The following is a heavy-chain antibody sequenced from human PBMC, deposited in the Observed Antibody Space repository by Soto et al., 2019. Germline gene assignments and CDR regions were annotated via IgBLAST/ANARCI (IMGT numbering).Heavy chain of an antibody. CDR3: ARLGGINYDFWSGYEYFDY. V-gene: IGHV4-39*01. J-gene: IGHJ4*02. CDR1: GGSISSSSYY. Sequence: ETLSLTCTVSGGSISSSSYYWGWIRQPPGKGLEWIGSIYYSGSTYYNPSLKSRVTISVDTSKNQFSLKLSSVTAADTAVYYCARLGGINYDFWSGYEYFDYWGQGTLVTVSS. CDR2: IYYSGST. D-gene: IGHD3-3*01.